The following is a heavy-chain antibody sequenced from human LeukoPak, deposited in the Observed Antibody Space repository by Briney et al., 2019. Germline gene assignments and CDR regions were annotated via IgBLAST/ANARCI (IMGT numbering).Heavy chain of an antibody. J-gene: IGHJ4*02. V-gene: IGHV1-46*01. CDR2: INPSGGST. Sequence: ASVKVSCKVSGYTFTGYYMHWVRQAPGQGLEWMGIINPSGGSTSYAQKFQGRVTMTRGMSTSTVYMELSSLRPEDTAVYYCARAADTAIMRYWGQGTLVTVSS. CDR1: GYTFTGYY. CDR3: ARAADTAIMRY. D-gene: IGHD5-18*01.